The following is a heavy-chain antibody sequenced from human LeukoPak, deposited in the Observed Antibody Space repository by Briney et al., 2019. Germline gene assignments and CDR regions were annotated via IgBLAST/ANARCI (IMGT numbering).Heavy chain of an antibody. CDR2: INPNSGGT. D-gene: IGHD2-2*01. J-gene: IGHJ5*02. Sequence: ASVKVSCKASGYTFTGYYMHWVRQAPGQGLEWMGWINPNSGGTNYAQKFQGRVTMTRDTSISIAYMELSRLRSDDTAVYYCARDHCSSTSCRNVGHWFDPWGQGTLVTVSS. CDR3: ARDHCSSTSCRNVGHWFDP. V-gene: IGHV1-2*02. CDR1: GYTFTGYY.